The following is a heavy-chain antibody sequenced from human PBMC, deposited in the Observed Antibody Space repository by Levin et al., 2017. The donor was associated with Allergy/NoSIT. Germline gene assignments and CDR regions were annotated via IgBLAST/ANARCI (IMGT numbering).Heavy chain of an antibody. D-gene: IGHD6-13*01. CDR2: IYDSGSP. CDR3: AREQGGQQLVRHWFDP. CDR1: GDSISNYY. V-gene: IGHV4-59*01. Sequence: SQTLSLPCTVSGDSISNYYWSWIRQPPGKGLEWIGYIYDSGSPKYNPSLKSRVSLSLDTSKNQFSLRLSSVTAADTAVYYCAREQGGQQLVRHWFDPWGQGSLVTVSS. J-gene: IGHJ5*02.